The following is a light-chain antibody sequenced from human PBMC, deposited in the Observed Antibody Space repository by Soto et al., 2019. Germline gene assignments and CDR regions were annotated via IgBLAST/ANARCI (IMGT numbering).Light chain of an antibody. Sequence: AIRMTQSPSSLSASKGDRVTITCRASQGISSYLAWYQQKPGKAPKLLIYAASTLQSGVPSRFSGSVSGTDFTLIISCLQSEDFATYCCQQYYCYPLTFGGGTKVEIK. V-gene: IGKV1-8*01. CDR2: AAS. J-gene: IGKJ4*01. CDR3: QQYYCYPLT. CDR1: QGISSY.